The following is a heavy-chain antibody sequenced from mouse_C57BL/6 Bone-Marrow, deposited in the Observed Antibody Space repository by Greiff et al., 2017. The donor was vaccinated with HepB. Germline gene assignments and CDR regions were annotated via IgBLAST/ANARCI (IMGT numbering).Heavy chain of an antibody. CDR2: IYPGNGDT. D-gene: IGHD2-2*01. CDR3: ARGAPLTMVTSAWFAY. Sequence: LQESGAELVRPGASVKMSCKASGYTFTSYNMHWVKQTPRQGLEWIGAIYPGNGDTSYNQKFKGKATLTVDKSSSTAYMQLSSLTSEDSAVFFCARGAPLTMVTSAWFAYWGQGTLVTVSA. CDR1: GYTFTSYN. J-gene: IGHJ3*01. V-gene: IGHV1-12*01.